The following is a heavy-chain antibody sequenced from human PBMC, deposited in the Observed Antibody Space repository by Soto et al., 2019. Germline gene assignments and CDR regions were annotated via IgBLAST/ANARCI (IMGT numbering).Heavy chain of an antibody. J-gene: IGHJ4*02. D-gene: IGHD1-26*01. CDR3: AKDPRAWELSRFDY. Sequence: EVQLLESGGGLVQPGGSLRLSCAASGFTFSSYAMSWVRQAPGKGLEWVSAISGSGGRTYYADSVKGRSTISRDNSKSTLYLQLNSLRAEDTAVYYCAKDPRAWELSRFDYWGQGTLVTVSS. V-gene: IGHV3-23*01. CDR1: GFTFSSYA. CDR2: ISGSGGRT.